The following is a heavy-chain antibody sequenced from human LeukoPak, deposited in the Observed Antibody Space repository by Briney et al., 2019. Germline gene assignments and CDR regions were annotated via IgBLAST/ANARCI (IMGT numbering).Heavy chain of an antibody. Sequence: GGSLRLSCAASGFTVSSNYMSWVRQARGKGLEWVSGIYSGGSTYYADSVKGRFTISRDNSKNTLYLQMNSLRAEDTAVYYCARDPPAYDYVWGSYRSTWGQGTLVTVSS. J-gene: IGHJ5*02. V-gene: IGHV3-66*01. CDR1: GFTVSSNY. CDR3: ARDPPAYDYVWGSYRST. CDR2: IYSGGST. D-gene: IGHD3-16*02.